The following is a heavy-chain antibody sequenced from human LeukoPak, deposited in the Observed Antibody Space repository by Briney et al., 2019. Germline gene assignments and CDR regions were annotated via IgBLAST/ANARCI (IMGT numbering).Heavy chain of an antibody. Sequence: SESVSLTCTVSGGSISSYYWSWIRQPPGKGLEWIGYIYYSGSTNYNPSLKSRVTISVDTSKNQFSLKLSSVTAADTAVYYCASHTYDYGGDYWGQGNLVPVSS. CDR2: IYYSGST. CDR1: GGSISSYY. J-gene: IGHJ4*02. CDR3: ASHTYDYGGDY. V-gene: IGHV4-59*01. D-gene: IGHD4-17*01.